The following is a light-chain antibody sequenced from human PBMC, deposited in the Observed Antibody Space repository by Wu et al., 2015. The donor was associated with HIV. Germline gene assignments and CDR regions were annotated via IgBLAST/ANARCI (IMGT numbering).Light chain of an antibody. CDR1: QGISNY. J-gene: IGKJ1*01. CDR2: AAS. V-gene: IGKV1-27*01. Sequence: DIQMTQSPSSLSASVGDRVTITCRASQGISNYLAWYQQRPGKVPKPLIFAASTLQSGVPSRFSGSGSGTHFTLTITSLQPEDVATYYCQKYDSAPWTLGPGTKVEIK. CDR3: QKYDSAPWT.